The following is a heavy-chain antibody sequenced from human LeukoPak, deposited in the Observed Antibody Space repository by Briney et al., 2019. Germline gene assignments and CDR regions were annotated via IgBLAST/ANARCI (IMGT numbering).Heavy chain of an antibody. CDR1: GITFSNSW. CDR2: IRPDGSEG. Sequence: EGSLRLSCTTSGITFSNSWMSWVRQAPGKGLEWVATIRPDGSEGYYADSMKGRFTISRDNAKNSLYLQMNSLRAEDTAVYYCARDSSSWYSKDYYYYYMDVWGKGTTVTISS. D-gene: IGHD6-13*01. J-gene: IGHJ6*03. V-gene: IGHV3-7*03. CDR3: ARDSSSWYSKDYYYYYMDV.